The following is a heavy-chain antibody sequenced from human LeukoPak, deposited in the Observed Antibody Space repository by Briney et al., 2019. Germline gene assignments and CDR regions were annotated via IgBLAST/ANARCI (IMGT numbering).Heavy chain of an antibody. V-gene: IGHV3-23*01. J-gene: IGHJ3*02. Sequence: GGSLRLSCAVSGFTFSSYAMGWVRQAPGKGLEWVSGISGSGATTYYADSVKGRFTISRDNAKNTLYLHMISLRAEDTALYYCARGVSNAFDIWGQGTMVTVSS. CDR3: ARGVSNAFDI. CDR1: GFTFSSYA. CDR2: ISGSGATT.